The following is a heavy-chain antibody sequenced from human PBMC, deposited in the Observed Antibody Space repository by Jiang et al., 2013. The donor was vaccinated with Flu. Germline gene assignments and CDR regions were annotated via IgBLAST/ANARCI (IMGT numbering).Heavy chain of an antibody. Sequence: WVRQMPGKGLEWMGIIYPGDSDTRYSPSFQGQVTISADKSISTAYLQWSSLKASDTAMYYCARAYYDFWSGYYTADFDYWGQGTLVTVSS. D-gene: IGHD3-3*01. J-gene: IGHJ4*02. V-gene: IGHV5-51*01. CDR3: ARAYYDFWSGYYTADFDY. CDR2: IYPGDSDT.